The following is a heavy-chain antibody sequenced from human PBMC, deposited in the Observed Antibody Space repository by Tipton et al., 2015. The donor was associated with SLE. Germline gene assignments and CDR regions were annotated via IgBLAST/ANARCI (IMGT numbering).Heavy chain of an antibody. V-gene: IGHV4-39*01. CDR2: IYYSGST. CDR1: GGSISSSSYY. CDR3: ARHGGEGLDY. J-gene: IGHJ4*02. Sequence: TLSLTCTVSGGSISSSSYYWGWIRQPPGKGLEWIGSIYYSGSTYYNPSLKSRVTISVDTSKNQFSLKLSSVTAADTAVYYCARHGGEGLDYWGQGTLVTVSS.